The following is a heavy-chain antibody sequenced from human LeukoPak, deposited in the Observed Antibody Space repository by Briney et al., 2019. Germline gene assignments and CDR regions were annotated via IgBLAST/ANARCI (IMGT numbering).Heavy chain of an antibody. J-gene: IGHJ6*03. CDR1: GYTFTSYG. CDR3: ARNGRFLEWLYPNMDV. Sequence: ASVKVSCKASGYTFTSYGISWVRQAPGQGLEWMGWISAYNGNTNYAQKLQGRVTMTTDTSTSTAYMELRSLRSDDTAVYYCARNGRFLEWLYPNMDVWGKGTTVTVSS. V-gene: IGHV1-18*01. D-gene: IGHD3-3*01. CDR2: ISAYNGNT.